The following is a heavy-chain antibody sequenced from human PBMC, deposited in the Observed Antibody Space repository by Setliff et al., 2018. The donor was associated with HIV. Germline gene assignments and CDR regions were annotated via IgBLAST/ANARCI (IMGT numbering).Heavy chain of an antibody. CDR3: ARCYYDSSGPTDAFDI. D-gene: IGHD3-22*01. CDR2: INPSGGRT. J-gene: IGHJ3*02. CDR1: GYTSTNYY. V-gene: IGHV1-46*01. Sequence: WASVKVSCKASGYTSTNYYIHWVRQAPGQGLEWMGLINPSGGRTSYAQKFQGRLTMTRDTSRSTVYMELSSLRSEDTAVYYCARCYYDSSGPTDAFDIWGQGTVVTV.